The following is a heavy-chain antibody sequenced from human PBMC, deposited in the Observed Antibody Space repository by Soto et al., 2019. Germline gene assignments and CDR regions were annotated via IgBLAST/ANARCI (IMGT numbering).Heavy chain of an antibody. CDR1: GFSFSNYA. V-gene: IGHV3-23*01. D-gene: IGHD5-12*01. J-gene: IGHJ6*02. Sequence: GGSLRLSCAASGFSFSNYAMNWVRQAPGKGLELVSFISGSRNDGITKYVDSVKGRFTISRDNSKKTLYLQMNSLRGEDTAVYYCARDGGPREMATIARGYFFYGMDVWGQGTTVTVSS. CDR2: ISGSRNDGIT. CDR3: ARDGGPREMATIARGYFFYGMDV.